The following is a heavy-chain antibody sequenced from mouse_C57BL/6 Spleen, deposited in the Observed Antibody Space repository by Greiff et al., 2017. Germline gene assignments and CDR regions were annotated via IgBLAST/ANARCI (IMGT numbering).Heavy chain of an antibody. D-gene: IGHD4-1*01. Sequence: EVKLMESGGGLVQPGGSLSLSCAASGFTFTDYYMSWVRQPPGKALEWLGFIRNKANGYTTEYSASVKGRFTISRDNSQSILYLQMNALRAEDSATYYCARFLFNWDVDYWGQGTTLTVSS. V-gene: IGHV7-3*01. CDR3: ARFLFNWDVDY. CDR1: GFTFTDYY. CDR2: IRNKANGYTT. J-gene: IGHJ2*01.